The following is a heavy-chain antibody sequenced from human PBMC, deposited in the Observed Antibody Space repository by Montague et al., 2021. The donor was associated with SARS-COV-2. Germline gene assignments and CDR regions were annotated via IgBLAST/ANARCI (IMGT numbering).Heavy chain of an antibody. CDR2: GYYTGGT. J-gene: IGHJ6*02. D-gene: IGHD2-21*01. V-gene: IGHV4-59*01. Sequence: SETLSLTCSISGGSINSFYWNWIRQSPGKGLEWIGYGYYTGGTNYNPSLKSRATISVDTSKNQFSLTVGSVTAADTAVYYCARAGGASSYNYYGLDVWGQGTTVTVSS. CDR3: ARAGGASSYNYYGLDV. CDR1: GGSINSFY.